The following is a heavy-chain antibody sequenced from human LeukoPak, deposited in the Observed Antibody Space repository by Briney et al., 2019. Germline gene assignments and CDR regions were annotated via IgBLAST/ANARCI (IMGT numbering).Heavy chain of an antibody. J-gene: IGHJ5*02. D-gene: IGHD3-22*01. V-gene: IGHV3-23*01. CDR2: ISGSGGST. CDR1: GFTFSSYA. CDR3: ARDSSGYYCSNWFDP. Sequence: GGSLSLSCAASGFTFSSYAMSWVRQAPGTGLEWVSAISGSGGSTYYADSVKSRFTISRDDAKNSLYLQRNSLRAEDTALYYCARDSSGYYCSNWFDPWGQGTLVTVSS.